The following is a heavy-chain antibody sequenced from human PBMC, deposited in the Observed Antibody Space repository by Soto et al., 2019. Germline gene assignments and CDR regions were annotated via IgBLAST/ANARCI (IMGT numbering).Heavy chain of an antibody. D-gene: IGHD3-22*01. CDR3: ARDYLYDSSGYYYYYGMDV. J-gene: IGHJ6*02. CDR1: GYTFTGYY. CDR2: INPNSGGT. Sequence: ASVKVSCKASGYTFTGYYMHWVRQAPGQGLEWMGWINPNSGGTNYAQKFQGWVTMTRDTSISTAYMELSRLRSDDTAVYYCARDYLYDSSGYYYYYGMDVWGQGTTVTVSS. V-gene: IGHV1-2*04.